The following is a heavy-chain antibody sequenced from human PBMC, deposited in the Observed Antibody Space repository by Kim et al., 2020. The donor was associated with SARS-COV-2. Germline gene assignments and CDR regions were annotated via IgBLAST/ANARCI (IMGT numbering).Heavy chain of an antibody. D-gene: IGHD2-8*01. V-gene: IGHV4-31*03. CDR1: GGSISSGGHY. CDR3: AREGMYYLFVI. J-gene: IGHJ3*02. CDR2: IYHSGST. Sequence: SETLSLTCTVSGGSISSGGHYWSWIRQHPGKGLEWIGYIYHSGSTYYNPSLKSRVTISVDTSKNQFSLKLSSVTAADTAVYYCAREGMYYLFVIWGQGT.